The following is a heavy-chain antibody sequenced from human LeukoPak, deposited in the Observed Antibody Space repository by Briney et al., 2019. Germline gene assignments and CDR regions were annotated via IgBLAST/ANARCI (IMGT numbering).Heavy chain of an antibody. CDR2: IKSKTDDGTT. CDR3: VTDTKLDYFDY. CDR1: GFTFSNAW. V-gene: IGHV3-15*01. D-gene: IGHD6-13*01. J-gene: IGHJ4*02. Sequence: GGSLRLSCAASGFTFSNAWMSWVRQAPGKGLEWVGRIKSKTDDGTTDYAAPVKGRFTISRDDSKNTLYLQMNSLKADDTAVYYCVTDTKLDYFDYWGQGTPVTVSS.